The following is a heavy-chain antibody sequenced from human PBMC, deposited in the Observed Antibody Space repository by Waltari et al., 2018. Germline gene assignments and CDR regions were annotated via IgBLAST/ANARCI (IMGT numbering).Heavy chain of an antibody. CDR2: IYYSGST. D-gene: IGHD2-8*01. V-gene: IGHV4-39*01. CDR3: ARHPAMTIMLWYFDL. J-gene: IGHJ2*01. Sequence: QLQLQESGPGLVKPSETLSLTCTVSGGSISSSSYYWGWIRQPPGKGLGWIGSIYYSGSTAYNPSLKSRFTISVDTSKNQFSLKLSSETAADTAVYYCARHPAMTIMLWYFDLWGRGTLVTVSS. CDR1: GGSISSSSYY.